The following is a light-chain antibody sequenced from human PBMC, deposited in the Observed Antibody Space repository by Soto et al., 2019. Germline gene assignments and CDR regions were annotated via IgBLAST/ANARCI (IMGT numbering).Light chain of an antibody. V-gene: IGKV2-28*01. Sequence: DIVLTQSPLSLPVTPGEPASISCRSSQSLLHSNGYNYLDWYVQKPGQSPQLLIYVGSYRASGVPDRFIGSASGTDFTLQITRVEPDDVGVYYCMQALQTPRTFGQGTKVEI. J-gene: IGKJ1*01. CDR1: QSLLHSNGYNY. CDR3: MQALQTPRT. CDR2: VGS.